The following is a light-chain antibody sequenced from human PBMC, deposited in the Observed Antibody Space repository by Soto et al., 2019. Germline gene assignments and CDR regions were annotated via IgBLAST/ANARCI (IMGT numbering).Light chain of an antibody. J-gene: IGLJ1*01. CDR3: QVWDSTSDHYV. CDR2: DAR. CDR1: NIGSRS. V-gene: IGLV3-21*02. Sequence: SYELTQPPSVSVAPGQTASISCGGNNIGSRSVHWYQQKPGQAPVLVVYDARDRPSGIPERFAGSNSGNTATLTISRVEAGDEADYYCQVWDSTSDHYVFGTGTKVTVL.